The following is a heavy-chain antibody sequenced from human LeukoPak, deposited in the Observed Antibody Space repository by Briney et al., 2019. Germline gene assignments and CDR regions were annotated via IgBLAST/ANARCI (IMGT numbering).Heavy chain of an antibody. CDR3: ARFDTYSSLHAFGI. CDR2: IYTSGST. J-gene: IGHJ3*02. D-gene: IGHD6-13*01. CDR1: GGSISSYY. V-gene: IGHV4-4*07. Sequence: SETLSLTCTVSGGSISSYYWSWIRQPAGKGLEWIGRIYTSGSTNYNPSLKSRVTMSVDTSKNQFSLKLSSVTAADTAVYYCARFDTYSSLHAFGIWGQGTMVTVSS.